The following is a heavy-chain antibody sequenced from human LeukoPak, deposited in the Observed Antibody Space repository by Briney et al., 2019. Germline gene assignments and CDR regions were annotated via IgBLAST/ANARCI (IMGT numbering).Heavy chain of an antibody. D-gene: IGHD6-13*01. CDR2: IYPGDSDT. CDR3: ARQVSSSWSGANWFDP. Sequence: GESLKISCKGSGNSFTSYWIGWVRQMPGKGLEWMGIIYPGDSDTRYSPSFQGQVTISADKSISTAYLQWSSLKASDTAMYYCARQVSSSWSGANWFDPWGQGTLVTVSS. V-gene: IGHV5-51*01. CDR1: GNSFTSYW. J-gene: IGHJ5*02.